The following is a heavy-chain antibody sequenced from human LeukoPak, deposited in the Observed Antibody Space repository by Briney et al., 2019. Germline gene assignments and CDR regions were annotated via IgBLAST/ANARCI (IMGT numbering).Heavy chain of an antibody. D-gene: IGHD4-17*01. CDR1: GGSISSGGYY. Sequence: SQTLSLTCTVSGGSISSGGYYWSWIRQHPGKGLEWIGYIYYSGSTYYNPSLKSRVTISVDTSKNQFSLKLSSVTAADTAVYYCARDGAVTTPYYYYYGMDVWGQGTTVTVSS. CDR3: ARDGAVTTPYYYYYGMDV. V-gene: IGHV4-31*03. J-gene: IGHJ6*02. CDR2: IYYSGST.